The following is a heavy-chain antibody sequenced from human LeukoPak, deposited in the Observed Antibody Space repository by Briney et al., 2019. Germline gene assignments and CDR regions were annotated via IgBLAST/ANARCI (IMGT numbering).Heavy chain of an antibody. CDR1: GGSISGYY. CDR2: IYYSGNT. V-gene: IGHV4-59*01. Sequence: SETLSLTCTVSGGSISGYYWSWIRQTPGKGLEWIGYIYYSGNTNYNPSLKSRLTISVDTSKNQFSLKLSSVTAADTAVYYCNGYTSGWHEIYWGQGTLVTVSS. CDR3: NGYTSGWHEIY. J-gene: IGHJ4*02. D-gene: IGHD6-19*01.